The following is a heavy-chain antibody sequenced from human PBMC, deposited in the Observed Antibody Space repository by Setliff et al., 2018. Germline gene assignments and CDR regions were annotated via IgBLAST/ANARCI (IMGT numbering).Heavy chain of an antibody. CDR1: GYTFAAYG. J-gene: IGHJ6*03. CDR2: ISGRNNKT. D-gene: IGHD6-19*01. Sequence: SVKVSCKTSGYTFAAYGITWVRQAPGQGLEWMGWISGRNNKTKYAQKVQGRVTMTTDKSTSTAYMELKSLKSDDTAMYFCARGVAGASPNYYYMDAWGRGTTVTVSS. CDR3: ARGVAGASPNYYYMDA. V-gene: IGHV1-18*01.